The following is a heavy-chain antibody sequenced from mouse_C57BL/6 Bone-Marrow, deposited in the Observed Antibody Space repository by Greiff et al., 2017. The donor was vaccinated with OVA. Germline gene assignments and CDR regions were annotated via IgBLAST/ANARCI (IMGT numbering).Heavy chain of an antibody. CDR1: GFTFSSYG. CDR2: ISSGGSYT. D-gene: IGHD2-4*01. CDR3: ARHPGMITTEDYYARDY. Sequence: EVMLVESGGDLVKPGGSLKLSCAASGFTFSSYGMSWVRQTPDKRLEWVATISSGGSYTYYPDRVKGRFTISRDHAKNTLYLQMSSRKSEDTAMYYCARHPGMITTEDYYARDYWGQGTSVTVSS. V-gene: IGHV5-6*02. J-gene: IGHJ4*01.